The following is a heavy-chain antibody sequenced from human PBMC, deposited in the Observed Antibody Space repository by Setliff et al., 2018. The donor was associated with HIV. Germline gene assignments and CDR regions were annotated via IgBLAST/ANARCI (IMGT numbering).Heavy chain of an antibody. CDR1: GGSISSGGYY. Sequence: SETLSLTCNVSGGSISSGGYYWSWIRQPPGKGLEWIGYIYTSGSTNYNPSLKSRVTISVDTSKNQFSLKLSSVTAADTAVYYCARSMITFSLYYYYYMDVWGKGTTVTVSS. D-gene: IGHD3-16*01. V-gene: IGHV4-61*08. J-gene: IGHJ6*03. CDR2: IYTSGST. CDR3: ARSMITFSLYYYYYMDV.